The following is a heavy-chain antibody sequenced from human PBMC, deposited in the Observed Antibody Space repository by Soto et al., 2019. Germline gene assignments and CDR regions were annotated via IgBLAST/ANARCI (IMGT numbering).Heavy chain of an antibody. CDR3: ARDPTYYCDSSGYWTSPYYFDC. D-gene: IGHD3-22*01. CDR2: INAGNGNT. J-gene: IGHJ4*02. CDR1: GYTFTSYA. Sequence: ASVKVSCKASGYTFTSYAMHWVRQAPGQRLEWMGWINAGNGNTKYSQKFQGRVTITRDTSASTAYMELSSLRSEDTAVYYCARDPTYYCDSSGYWTSPYYFDCWGQGTLVTVSS. V-gene: IGHV1-3*01.